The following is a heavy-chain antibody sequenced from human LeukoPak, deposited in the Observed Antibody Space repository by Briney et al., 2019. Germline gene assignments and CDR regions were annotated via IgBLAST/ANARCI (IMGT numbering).Heavy chain of an antibody. CDR3: ARHNTLLRYFDWLFGWSGPFDY. D-gene: IGHD3-9*01. V-gene: IGHV4-59*08. Sequence: KTSETLSLTCTVSGGSISSYYWSWIRQPPGKGLEWIGYIYYSGSTNYNPSLKSRVTISVDTSKNQFSLKLSSVTAADTAVYYCARHNTLLRYFDWLFGWSGPFDYWGQGTLVTVSS. J-gene: IGHJ4*02. CDR2: IYYSGST. CDR1: GGSISSYY.